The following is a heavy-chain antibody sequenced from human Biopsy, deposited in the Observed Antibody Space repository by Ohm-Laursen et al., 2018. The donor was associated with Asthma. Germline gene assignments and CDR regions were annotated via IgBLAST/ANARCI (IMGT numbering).Heavy chain of an antibody. CDR2: ISYDGRET. Sequence: RSLRLSCSATGFRLPIYGMHWVRQGPGKGPEWVALISYDGRETGYVDSVKGRFTISRDNFRNTVHLQMSSLRPEDSAVYYCTRDRFYNSVTSESFYYGVDVWGQGTTVTVSS. CDR3: TRDRFYNSVTSESFYYGVDV. J-gene: IGHJ6*02. V-gene: IGHV3-30*03. D-gene: IGHD2-21*02. CDR1: GFRLPIYG.